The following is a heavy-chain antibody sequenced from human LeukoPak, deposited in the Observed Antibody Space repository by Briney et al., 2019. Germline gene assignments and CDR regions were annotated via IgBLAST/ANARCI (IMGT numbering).Heavy chain of an antibody. Sequence: GGSLRLSCEASGFTFSRYSMNWVRQAPGKGLEWISYISSSSSTIYYADSVKGRFTISRDNAKNSLYLQMHSLRAEDTAVYYCARETVVINPYFDYWGQGTLVTVSS. V-gene: IGHV3-48*01. CDR1: GFTFSRYS. D-gene: IGHD3-22*01. CDR3: ARETVVINPYFDY. CDR2: ISSSSSTI. J-gene: IGHJ4*02.